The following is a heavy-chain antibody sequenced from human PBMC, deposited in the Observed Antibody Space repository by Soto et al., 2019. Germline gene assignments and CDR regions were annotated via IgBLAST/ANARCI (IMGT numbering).Heavy chain of an antibody. D-gene: IGHD6-13*01. CDR3: AKEAAAGLYFFDY. Sequence: GRSLRLSCAASGFPFSSLALSRVRLAPGKGLEWVSTISGSDGSTYYADPVKGRFTISRDSSKNTLYLQMNSLRAEDTAVYYCAKEAAAGLYFFDYWGQGTLVTVSS. CDR1: GFPFSSLA. J-gene: IGHJ4*02. CDR2: ISGSDGST. V-gene: IGHV3-23*01.